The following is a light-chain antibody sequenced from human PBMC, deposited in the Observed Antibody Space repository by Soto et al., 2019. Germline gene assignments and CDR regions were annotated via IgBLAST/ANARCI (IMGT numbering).Light chain of an antibody. CDR3: QQYKNWPPWT. CDR2: GAS. Sequence: EVVMTQSPATLSVSPGERATLSCGASQSVGSSVAWYQHKPGQAPRLLIFGASSRATGIPARFSGSGSGTDFTLTISSLQSEDFAVYYCQQYKNWPPWTFGQGTKVEIK. J-gene: IGKJ1*01. CDR1: QSVGSS. V-gene: IGKV3-15*01.